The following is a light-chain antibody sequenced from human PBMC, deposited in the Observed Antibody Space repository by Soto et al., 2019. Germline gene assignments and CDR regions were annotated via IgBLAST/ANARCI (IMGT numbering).Light chain of an antibody. V-gene: IGLV1-40*01. CDR2: GNS. Sequence: QSVLTQPPSVSGAPGQRVTISCTGSSSNIGAGYDVHWYQQLPGTAPKLLIYGNSNRPSGVPDRFSGSKSGTSASLAITGLQAEDEADYYCQSYDSSLDVVVGGGTMLTV. J-gene: IGLJ2*01. CDR3: QSYDSSLDVV. CDR1: SSNIGAGYD.